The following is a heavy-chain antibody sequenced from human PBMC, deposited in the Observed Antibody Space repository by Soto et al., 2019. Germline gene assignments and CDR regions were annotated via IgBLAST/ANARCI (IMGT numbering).Heavy chain of an antibody. CDR2: INQNGRDK. CDR1: GFTLSNYW. Sequence: GGSLRLSCAASGFTLSNYWMSWVRQAPGKGLEWVANINQNGRDKYYVDSLKGRFTISRDNAKELLYLQMNSLKAEDTAVYYCARDGGSSSWYYYGMDVWGQGTTVTVSS. J-gene: IGHJ6*02. V-gene: IGHV3-7*03. D-gene: IGHD6-6*01. CDR3: ARDGGSSSWYYYGMDV.